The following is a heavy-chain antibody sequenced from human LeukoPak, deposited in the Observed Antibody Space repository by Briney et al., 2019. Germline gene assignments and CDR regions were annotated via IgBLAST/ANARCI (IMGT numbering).Heavy chain of an antibody. CDR1: GFTFSSYA. J-gene: IGHJ5*01. D-gene: IGHD2-15*01. CDR2: ISGSGGST. Sequence: PGGSLRLSCAASGFTFSSYAMSWVRQAPGKGLEWVSAISGSGGSTYYADSVKGRFTISRDNSKNTLYLQINGLRVEYTAVYYCAKVFSCCLYDNWFDTWGQGTLVTVSS. V-gene: IGHV3-23*01. CDR3: AKVFSCCLYDNWFDT.